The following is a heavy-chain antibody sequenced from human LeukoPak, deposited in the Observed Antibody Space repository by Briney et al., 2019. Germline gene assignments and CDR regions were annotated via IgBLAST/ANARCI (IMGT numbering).Heavy chain of an antibody. CDR1: GGSISSYY. D-gene: IGHD5-12*01. CDR2: IYYSGST. CDR3: ARDQFVSGYDLGYYGMDV. Sequence: SETLSLTCTVSGGSISSYYWSWIRQPPGKGLEWIGYIYYSGSTNYNPSLKSRVTISVDTSKNQFSLKLSSVTAADTAVYYCARDQFVSGYDLGYYGMDVWGQGTTVTVSS. V-gene: IGHV4-59*12. J-gene: IGHJ6*02.